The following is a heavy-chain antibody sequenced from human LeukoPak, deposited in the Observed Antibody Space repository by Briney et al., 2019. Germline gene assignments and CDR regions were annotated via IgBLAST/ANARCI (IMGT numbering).Heavy chain of an antibody. V-gene: IGHV3-23*01. CDR1: GFTFSSYG. CDR2: ISGSGGST. Sequence: GGTLRLSCAASGFTFSSYGMSWVRQAPGKGLEWFSAISGSGGSTYYADSVKGRFTISRDNSKNTLYLQMNSLRAEDTAVYYCAKDTRAMRCSHDYWGQGTLVTVSS. D-gene: IGHD6-13*01. J-gene: IGHJ4*02. CDR3: AKDTRAMRCSHDY.